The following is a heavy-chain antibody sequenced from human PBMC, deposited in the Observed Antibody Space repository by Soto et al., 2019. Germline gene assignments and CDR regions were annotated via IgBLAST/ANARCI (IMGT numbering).Heavy chain of an antibody. V-gene: IGHV3-30*18. J-gene: IGHJ3*02. Sequence: QVLLVESGGGVVQPGRSLRLSCAASGFTFSSYGMHWVRQAPGKGLEWVAVISYDGSNKYYADSVKGRFTISRDNSKNTLYLQMNSLRAEDTAVYYCAKTVTTVTTFDAFDIWGQGTMVTVSS. CDR1: GFTFSSYG. D-gene: IGHD4-17*01. CDR2: ISYDGSNK. CDR3: AKTVTTVTTFDAFDI.